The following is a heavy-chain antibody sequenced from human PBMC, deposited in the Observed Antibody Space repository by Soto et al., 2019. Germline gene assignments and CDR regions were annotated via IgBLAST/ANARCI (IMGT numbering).Heavy chain of an antibody. Sequence: QVPLVESGGGVVQPGRSLRLSCAASGFTFSSYGMHWVRQAPGKGLEWVAVIWYDGSNKYYADSVKGRFTISRDNSKNTLYLQMNSLRAEDTAVYYCASGAYYYDSSGYYDYWGQGTLVTVSS. CDR2: IWYDGSNK. J-gene: IGHJ4*02. D-gene: IGHD3-22*01. V-gene: IGHV3-33*01. CDR3: ASGAYYYDSSGYYDY. CDR1: GFTFSSYG.